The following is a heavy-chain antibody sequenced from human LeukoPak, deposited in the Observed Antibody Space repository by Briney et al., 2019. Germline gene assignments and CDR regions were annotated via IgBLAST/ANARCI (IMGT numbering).Heavy chain of an antibody. J-gene: IGHJ5*02. CDR2: IGGSGGGT. CDR1: GFTFSSYA. D-gene: IGHD1-26*01. Sequence: GGSLRLSCAASGFTFSSYAMSWVRQAPGKGLEWVSSIGGSGGGTYYADSVKGRFTISRDNSKNTLYLQMNSLRAEDTAVYYCAKGPYSGFSWGQGTLVTVSS. V-gene: IGHV3-23*01. CDR3: AKGPYSGFS.